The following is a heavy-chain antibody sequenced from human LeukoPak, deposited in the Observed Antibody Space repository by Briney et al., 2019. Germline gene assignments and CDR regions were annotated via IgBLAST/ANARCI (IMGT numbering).Heavy chain of an antibody. D-gene: IGHD3-10*01. CDR2: INSGDGGT. J-gene: IGHJ4*02. Sequence: ASVKVSCKASGYAFTSYYIHWVRQAPGQGLEWMGAINSGDGGTTLPQKFQGRVTLTRDTSTSTLYMELSSLRPEDTAIYYCAREWGPGSSWYFDFWGQGTLVTVSS. CDR1: GYAFTSYY. CDR3: AREWGPGSSWYFDF. V-gene: IGHV1-46*01.